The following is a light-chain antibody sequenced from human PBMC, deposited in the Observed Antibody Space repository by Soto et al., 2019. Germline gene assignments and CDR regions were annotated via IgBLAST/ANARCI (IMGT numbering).Light chain of an antibody. CDR1: QSARSF. Sequence: EIVLTQSPAALSLSPGDRATLSCTASQSARSFLAWYRQKPGQAPRLLIYDGFNRATGIPVRFSASGSGTDFTLTISSLEPEDFAVYYCQQRNSWPLTFGGGTKLEMK. CDR2: DGF. V-gene: IGKV3-11*01. CDR3: QQRNSWPLT. J-gene: IGKJ4*01.